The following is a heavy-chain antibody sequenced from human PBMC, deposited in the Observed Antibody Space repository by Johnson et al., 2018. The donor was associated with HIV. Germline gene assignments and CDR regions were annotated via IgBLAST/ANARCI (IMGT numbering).Heavy chain of an antibody. Sequence: VQLVESGGGVVQPGRSLRLSCAASGFTFSTYSMHWVRQAPGMRLEWVAVISYDGHNKNYADSLKGRFPISRDHAKKSLSLQMNSLRADDTAVYFCARDYPYDRSPRGAFDIWGQGTMVTVSS. V-gene: IGHV3-30*04. J-gene: IGHJ3*02. CDR3: ARDYPYDRSPRGAFDI. CDR2: ISYDGHNK. D-gene: IGHD3-22*01. CDR1: GFTFSTYS.